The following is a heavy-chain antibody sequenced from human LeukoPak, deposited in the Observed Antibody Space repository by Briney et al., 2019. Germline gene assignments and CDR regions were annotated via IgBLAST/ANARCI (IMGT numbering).Heavy chain of an antibody. D-gene: IGHD5-24*01. CDR2: IWISSSNT. Sequence: SGGSLRLSCAASGFTFSDYSMNWGRQAPGKGLEWISYIWISSSNTKYADSVKGRFTISGDKAKNSLYLQMNSLRVEDTAVCYCARDYKYAFDNWGQGTLVTVSS. V-gene: IGHV3-48*01. CDR3: ARDYKYAFDN. J-gene: IGHJ4*02. CDR1: GFTFSDYS.